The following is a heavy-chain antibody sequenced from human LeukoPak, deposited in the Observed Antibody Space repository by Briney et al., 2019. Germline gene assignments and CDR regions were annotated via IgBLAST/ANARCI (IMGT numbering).Heavy chain of an antibody. Sequence: GGSRRLSCAASGFTFSTYWMSWVRQAPGKGLEWVANIKQDGSEVNYVDSVKGRFSISRDNAKNSLDLQMDSLRGEDTAVYYCTRDRGVTVLSYFYYYMDVWGKGTTVTVSS. CDR3: TRDRGVTVLSYFYYYMDV. J-gene: IGHJ6*03. CDR2: IKQDGSEV. D-gene: IGHD3-16*01. V-gene: IGHV3-7*01. CDR1: GFTFSTYW.